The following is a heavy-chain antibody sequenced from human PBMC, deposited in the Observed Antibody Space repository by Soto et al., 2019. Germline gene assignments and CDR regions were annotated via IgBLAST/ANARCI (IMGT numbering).Heavy chain of an antibody. Sequence: SETLSLTCTVSGGSISSYYWSWIRQPAGKGLEWIGRIYTSGSTNYNPSLKSRVTMSVDTSKNQFSLKLSSVTAADTAVYYCARDATHCGGDCYSGAFDIWGQGTMVTVSS. CDR3: ARDATHCGGDCYSGAFDI. CDR1: GGSISSYY. V-gene: IGHV4-4*07. D-gene: IGHD2-21*02. J-gene: IGHJ3*02. CDR2: IYTSGST.